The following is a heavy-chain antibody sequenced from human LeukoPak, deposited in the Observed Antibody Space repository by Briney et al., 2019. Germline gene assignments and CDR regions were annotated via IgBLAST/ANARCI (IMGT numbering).Heavy chain of an antibody. CDR1: GFTFSSYA. D-gene: IGHD3-16*01. CDR2: ILNDGSQE. Sequence: PGGSPRLSCAASGFTFSSYAMSWVRQAPGKGLEWVAVILNDGSQEKYADSVKGRFIISRDNSKNTLFLQMNSLRAEDTAVYYCARDDALGDNALDIWGQGTMVTVSS. J-gene: IGHJ3*02. V-gene: IGHV3-33*08. CDR3: ARDDALGDNALDI.